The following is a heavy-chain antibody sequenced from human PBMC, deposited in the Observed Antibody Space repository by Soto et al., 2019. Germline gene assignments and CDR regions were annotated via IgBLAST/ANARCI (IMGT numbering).Heavy chain of an antibody. J-gene: IGHJ4*02. V-gene: IGHV2-5*02. D-gene: IGHD3-22*01. Sequence: QITLKESGPTLVKPTQTLTLTCTFSGFSLSTSGVGVGWIRQPPGKAMEWLALIYWDDDKRYSPSLKSRLTNTKDTSKNQVVLTMTNMDPVDTATYYCERRTRAYYYDSSGRQKGIRFFDYWGQGTLVTVSS. CDR2: IYWDDDK. CDR3: ERRTRAYYYDSSGRQKGIRFFDY. CDR1: GFSLSTSGVG.